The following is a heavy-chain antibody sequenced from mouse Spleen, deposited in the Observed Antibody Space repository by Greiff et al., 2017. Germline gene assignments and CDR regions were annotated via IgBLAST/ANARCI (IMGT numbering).Heavy chain of an antibody. CDR3: ARRLGLGITMLWTTGDYYAMDY. Sequence: EVQLQQSGAELVKPGASVKLSCTASGFNIKDYYMHWVKQRTEQGLEWIGRIDPEDGETKYAPKFQGKATITADTSSNTAYLQLSSLTSEDTAVYYCARRLGLGITMLWTTGDYYAMDYWGQGTSVTVSS. CDR2: IDPEDGET. V-gene: IGHV14-2*01. D-gene: IGHD1-1*02. CDR1: GFNIKDYY. J-gene: IGHJ4*01.